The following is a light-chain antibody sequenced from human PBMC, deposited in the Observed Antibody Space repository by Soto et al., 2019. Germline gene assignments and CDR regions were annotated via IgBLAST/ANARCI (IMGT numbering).Light chain of an antibody. CDR2: DVS. J-gene: IGKJ1*01. CDR1: QNISNY. CDR3: QQYGSSYPWT. Sequence: IVLTQSPATLSLSPGKRASLSCRASQNISNYLIWYQQKPGQAPRLLIYDVSNRATGIPARFSGSGSGTDFTLTIRRLEPEDFAVYYCQQYGSSYPWTFGQGTKVDIK. V-gene: IGKV3-20*01.